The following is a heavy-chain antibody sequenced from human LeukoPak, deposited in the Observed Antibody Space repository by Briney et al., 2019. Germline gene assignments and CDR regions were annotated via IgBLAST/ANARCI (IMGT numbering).Heavy chain of an antibody. J-gene: IGHJ4*02. CDR1: GFTFSSYA. CDR3: ARAPTGEAYFDS. D-gene: IGHD3-16*01. CDR2: IYSSGST. Sequence: GESLRLSCAASGFTFSSYAMSWVRQAPGKGLEWVSVIYSSGSTFYADSVKGRFTLSRHNSENTLSLQMNSLRTEDTAVYYCARAPTGEAYFDSWGQGTLVTVSS. V-gene: IGHV3-53*04.